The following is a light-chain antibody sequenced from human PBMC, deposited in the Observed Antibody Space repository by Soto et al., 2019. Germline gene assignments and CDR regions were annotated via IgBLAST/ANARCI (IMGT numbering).Light chain of an antibody. CDR2: GAS. CDR1: QSVSSSY. CDR3: QRYGSSPWT. Sequence: EIVLTQSPGTVSLSPGERATLSCRASQSVSSSYLAWYQQKTGQAPRLLIYGASSRATGIPDRFSGSGSGTDFTLTISRLEPEDFAVYYCQRYGSSPWTFGQGTKVEI. J-gene: IGKJ1*01. V-gene: IGKV3-20*01.